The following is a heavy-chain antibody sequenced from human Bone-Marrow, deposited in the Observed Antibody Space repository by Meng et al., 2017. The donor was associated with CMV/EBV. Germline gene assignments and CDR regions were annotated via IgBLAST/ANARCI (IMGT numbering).Heavy chain of an antibody. CDR1: GGSVSSGSYY. V-gene: IGHV4-61*01. Sequence: GSLRLSCTVSGGSVSSGSYYWSWIRQPPGKGLEWIGYIYYSGSTNYNPSLKSRVTISVDTSKNQFSLKLSSVTAADTAVYYCARGRHYYDSSGYYGWFDPWGQGTLVTVSS. J-gene: IGHJ5*02. CDR3: ARGRHYYDSSGYYGWFDP. CDR2: IYYSGST. D-gene: IGHD3-22*01.